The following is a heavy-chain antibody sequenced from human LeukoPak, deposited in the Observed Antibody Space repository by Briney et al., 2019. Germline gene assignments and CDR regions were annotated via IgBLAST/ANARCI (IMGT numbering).Heavy chain of an antibody. D-gene: IGHD2-2*01. CDR2: MNHSGST. J-gene: IGHJ4*02. CDR1: GGSFSGYY. CDR3: ARGRYYCSSTSCYGPYFDY. Sequence: SETLSLTCAVYGGSFSGYYWSWIRQPPGKGLEWIGEMNHSGSTNYNPSLKSRVTISVDTSKNQFSLKLSSVTAADTAVYYCARGRYYCSSTSCYGPYFDYWGQGTLVTVSS. V-gene: IGHV4-34*01.